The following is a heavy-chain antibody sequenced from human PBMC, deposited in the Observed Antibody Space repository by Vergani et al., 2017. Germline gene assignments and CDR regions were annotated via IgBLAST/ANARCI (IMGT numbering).Heavy chain of an antibody. V-gene: IGHV4-39*07. D-gene: IGHD3-10*01. J-gene: IGHJ6*03. Sequence: QLQLQESDPGLVKPSETLSLTCTVSGGSIRSTFYYWGWIRQPPGKGLEWIGTIYYSGSTYYNPSLKSRVTISVDTSKNQFSLKLSSVTAADTAVYYCARGYGYYYYYMDVWGKGTTVTVSS. CDR2: IYYSGST. CDR1: GGSIRSTFYY. CDR3: ARGYGYYYYYMDV.